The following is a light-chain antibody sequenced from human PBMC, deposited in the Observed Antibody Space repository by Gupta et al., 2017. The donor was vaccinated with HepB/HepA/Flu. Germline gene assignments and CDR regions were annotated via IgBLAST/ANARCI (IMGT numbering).Light chain of an antibody. V-gene: IGLV1-44*01. Sequence: QSVLTQPPSASGTPGQRVTISCSGSSSNIGSNTVNWYQQLPGTAPKLLIYSNNQRPSGVPERFSGSKSGTSASLAISGLQSEDEADYYCAAGDDSLNGWVFGGGTKLTVL. CDR2: SNN. CDR1: SSNIGSNT. CDR3: AAGDDSLNGWV. J-gene: IGLJ3*02.